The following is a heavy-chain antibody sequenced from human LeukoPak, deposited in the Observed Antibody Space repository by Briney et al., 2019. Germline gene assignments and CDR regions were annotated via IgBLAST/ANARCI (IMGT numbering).Heavy chain of an antibody. CDR2: IRGSSTTI. J-gene: IGHJ4*02. CDR1: GFTFSTSS. D-gene: IGHD2-2*01. V-gene: IGHV3-48*01. CDR3: ARDARSHCGTDACYGPYFDY. Sequence: GGSLRLSCTASGFTFSTSSMNWVRQTPGRGLEWISYIRGSSTTIYYADSVKGRFTTSRDNGRNSLYLQMNDVRAEDTGVYFCARDARSHCGTDACYGPYFDYWGQGSLVTVSS.